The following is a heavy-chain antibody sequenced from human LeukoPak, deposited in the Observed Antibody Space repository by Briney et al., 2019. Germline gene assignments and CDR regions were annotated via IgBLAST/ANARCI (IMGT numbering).Heavy chain of an antibody. CDR3: AKVMKGSERLTMVRGVIIKTAGLYYMDV. CDR1: GFTFSSYG. V-gene: IGHV3-30*02. J-gene: IGHJ6*03. D-gene: IGHD3-10*01. CDR2: IRYDGGDK. Sequence: PGGSLRLSCAASGFTFSSYGLHWVRQAPGKGVEWVAFIRYDGGDKHYADSVKGRFTVSRDDSKNTLYLQMNSLRGEDTAVYYCAKVMKGSERLTMVRGVIIKTAGLYYMDVWGKGTTVTVSS.